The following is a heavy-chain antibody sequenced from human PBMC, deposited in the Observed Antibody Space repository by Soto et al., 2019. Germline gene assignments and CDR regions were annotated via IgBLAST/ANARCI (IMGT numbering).Heavy chain of an antibody. CDR3: ARVNIVGVPLAPYYFDY. J-gene: IGHJ4*02. CDR1: GFTFSSYS. V-gene: IGHV3-48*01. D-gene: IGHD2-2*01. Sequence: GGSLRLSCAASGFTFSSYSMNWVRQAPGKGLEWISYISSSSSTIYYADSVKGRFTISRDNAKNSLYLQMNSLRAEDTAVYYCARVNIVGVPLAPYYFDYWGQGTLVTVSS. CDR2: ISSSSSTI.